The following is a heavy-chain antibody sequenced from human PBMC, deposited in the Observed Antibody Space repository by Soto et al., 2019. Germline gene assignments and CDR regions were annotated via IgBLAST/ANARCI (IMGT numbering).Heavy chain of an antibody. J-gene: IGHJ4*02. V-gene: IGHV3-33*01. D-gene: IGHD2-15*01. CDR3: AREGGRYCSGGSCYSFH. Sequence: QVQLVESGGGVVQPGRSLRLSCAASGFTFSSYGMHWVRQARGKGLEWVAVIWYDGSNKYYADSVKGRFTISRDNSKNTLYLQMNSLRAEDTAVYYCAREGGRYCSGGSCYSFHWGQGTLVTVSS. CDR1: GFTFSSYG. CDR2: IWYDGSNK.